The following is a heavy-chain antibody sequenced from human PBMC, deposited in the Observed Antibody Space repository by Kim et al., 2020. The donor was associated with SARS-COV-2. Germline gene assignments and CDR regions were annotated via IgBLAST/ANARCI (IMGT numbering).Heavy chain of an antibody. J-gene: IGHJ4*02. D-gene: IGHD6-19*01. V-gene: IGHV3-23*05. CDR3: AKDHPSSGWPTFDS. Sequence: GGSLRLSCAASGFTFSRRAMSWVRQVPGKGIEWIASVNNNNNPYYADSVKGRFTVSRDITKDTIYLQMNSLRADDTDIYYCAKDHPSSGWPTFDSWGQGT. CDR2: VNNNNNP. CDR1: GFTFSRRA.